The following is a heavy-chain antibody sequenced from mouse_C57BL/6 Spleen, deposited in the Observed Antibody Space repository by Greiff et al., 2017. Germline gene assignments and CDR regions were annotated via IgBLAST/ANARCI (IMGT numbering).Heavy chain of an antibody. Sequence: LVESGAELVRPGASVTLSCKASGYTFTDYEMHWVKQTPVHGLEWIGAIDPETGGTAYNQKFKGKAILTADKSSSTAYMELRSLTSEDSAVYYCTRSSTVVATRYFDVWGTGTTVTVSS. CDR1: GYTFTDYE. CDR3: TRSSTVVATRYFDV. D-gene: IGHD1-1*01. J-gene: IGHJ1*03. CDR2: IDPETGGT. V-gene: IGHV1-15*01.